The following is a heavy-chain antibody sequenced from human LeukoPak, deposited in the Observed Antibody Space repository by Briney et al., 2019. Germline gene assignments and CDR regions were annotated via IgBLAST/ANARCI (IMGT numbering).Heavy chain of an antibody. V-gene: IGHV4-59*01. CDR1: GGSIRSYF. D-gene: IGHD3-3*01. CDR2: TYNSGST. Sequence: KTSETLSLTCTVSGGSIRSYFWSWVRQPPGKGLEWIGDTYNSGSTNHNPSLQSRVTISVDTSKNQFSLKLSSVTAADTAVYYCAGGIFGVVINAFHIWGQGTMVTVSS. CDR3: AGGIFGVVINAFHI. J-gene: IGHJ3*02.